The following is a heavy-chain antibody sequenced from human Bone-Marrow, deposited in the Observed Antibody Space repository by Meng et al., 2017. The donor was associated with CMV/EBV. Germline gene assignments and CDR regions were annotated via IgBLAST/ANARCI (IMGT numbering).Heavy chain of an antibody. CDR2: INPNSGGT. CDR1: GYTFTGYY. J-gene: IGHJ4*02. Sequence: ASVKVSCKASGYTFTGYYMHWVRQAPGQGLEWMGWINPNSGGTNYAQKFQGRVTMTRDTSISTAYMELSRLRSDDTAVYYCARETDGYGRFDYWGQRTLVTVSS. D-gene: IGHD5-24*01. V-gene: IGHV1-2*02. CDR3: ARETDGYGRFDY.